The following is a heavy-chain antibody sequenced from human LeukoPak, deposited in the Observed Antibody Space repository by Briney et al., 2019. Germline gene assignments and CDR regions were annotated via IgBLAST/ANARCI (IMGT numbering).Heavy chain of an antibody. Sequence: SETLSPTCTVSGGSIINFYWSWIRQTPGKGLEWIGYVYYLGTTAYNPSLESRVTISVDTSKNHFSLKLSSLTAADTGVYYCAKGRGPFDPWGQGTLVTVSS. D-gene: IGHD3-10*01. CDR3: AKGRGPFDP. CDR1: GGSIINFY. J-gene: IGHJ5*02. V-gene: IGHV4-59*01. CDR2: VYYLGTT.